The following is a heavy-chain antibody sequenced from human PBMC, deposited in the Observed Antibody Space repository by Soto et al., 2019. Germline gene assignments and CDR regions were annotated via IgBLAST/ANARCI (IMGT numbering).Heavy chain of an antibody. CDR3: ARLFPYSPTHYYYYMDV. Sequence: PSETLSLTCTVSRGSISSYYWSWIRQPPGKGLEWIGYISYSGSTNYNPSLKSRVTISVDTSKNQFSLKLSSVTAADTAVYYCARLFPYSPTHYYYYMDVWGKGTTVTVSS. CDR1: RGSISSYY. V-gene: IGHV4-59*08. D-gene: IGHD4-4*01. J-gene: IGHJ6*03. CDR2: ISYSGST.